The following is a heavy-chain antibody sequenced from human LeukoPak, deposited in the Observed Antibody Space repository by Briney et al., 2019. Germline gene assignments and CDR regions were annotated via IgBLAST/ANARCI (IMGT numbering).Heavy chain of an antibody. D-gene: IGHD3-22*01. J-gene: IGHJ6*02. CDR1: GFTFSSYA. Sequence: QAGGSLRLSCAASGFTFSSYAMHWVRQAPGKGLEWVAVISYDGSNKYYADSVKGRFTISRDNSKNMLYLQMNSLRAEDTAVYYCARDLGYYDSSGSSYYYGMDVWGQGTTVTVSS. V-gene: IGHV3-30*04. CDR2: ISYDGSNK. CDR3: ARDLGYYDSSGSSYYYGMDV.